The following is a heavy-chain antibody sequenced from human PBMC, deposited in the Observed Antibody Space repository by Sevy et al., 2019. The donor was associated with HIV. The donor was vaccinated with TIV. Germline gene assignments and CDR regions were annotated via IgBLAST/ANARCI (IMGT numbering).Heavy chain of an antibody. CDR2: ISYDGSNK. J-gene: IGHJ4*02. Sequence: GGSLRLSCAASGFIFSNYAIHWVRRAPGKGLEWVAVISYDGSNKHYAASVKGRFTISRDNSRNTLYLPMNSLRLDDTAVYYCARDPTFSSDTRGYYPFDSWGQGTLVTVSS. V-gene: IGHV3-30*04. CDR3: ARDPTFSSDTRGYYPFDS. CDR1: GFIFSNYA. D-gene: IGHD3-22*01.